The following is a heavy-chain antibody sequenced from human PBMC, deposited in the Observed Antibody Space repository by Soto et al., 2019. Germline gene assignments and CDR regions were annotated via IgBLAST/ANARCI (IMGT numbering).Heavy chain of an antibody. CDR1: GYRFSNHW. CDR2: IYPGDSDV. Sequence: GESLKISCKGSGYRFSNHWIAWVRQKPGRGLEWLGAIYPGDSDVRSNPSFQGQVIFSADKSSNTAYLQWSSLKASDTGIYYCARHFPYSSSWYPSYCDSWGQGILVTVS. D-gene: IGHD6-13*01. J-gene: IGHJ4*02. V-gene: IGHV5-51*01. CDR3: ARHFPYSSSWYPSYCDS.